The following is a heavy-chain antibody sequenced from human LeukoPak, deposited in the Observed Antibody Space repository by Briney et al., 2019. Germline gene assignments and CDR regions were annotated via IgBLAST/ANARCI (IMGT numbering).Heavy chain of an antibody. V-gene: IGHV3-7*01. Sequence: GGSLRLSCAASGFTFSSYWMSWVRQAPGKGLEWVANIKQDGSEKYYVDSVKGRFTISRDNAKNSLYLQMNSLRAEDTAVYYCAKDLGVGAMYYFDYWGQGTLVTVSS. CDR1: GFTFSSYW. CDR2: IKQDGSEK. J-gene: IGHJ4*02. D-gene: IGHD1-26*01. CDR3: AKDLGVGAMYYFDY.